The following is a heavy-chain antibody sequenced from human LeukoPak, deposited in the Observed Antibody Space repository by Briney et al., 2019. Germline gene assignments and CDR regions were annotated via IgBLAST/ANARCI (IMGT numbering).Heavy chain of an antibody. Sequence: GGSLRLSCAASGFTFSSYGMHWVRQAPGKGLEWVAVISYDGSNKYYADSVKGRFTISRDNSKNTLYLQMNSLRAEDTAVYYCAKGLRSFYYDSSGYYGPFDYWGQGTLDTVSS. J-gene: IGHJ4*02. D-gene: IGHD3-22*01. CDR1: GFTFSSYG. CDR2: ISYDGSNK. CDR3: AKGLRSFYYDSSGYYGPFDY. V-gene: IGHV3-30*18.